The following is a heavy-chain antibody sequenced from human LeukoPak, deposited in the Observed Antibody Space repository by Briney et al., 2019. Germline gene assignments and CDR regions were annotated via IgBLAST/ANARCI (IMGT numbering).Heavy chain of an antibody. D-gene: IGHD5-18*01. CDR1: GFTFDDYA. Sequence: GRSLRLSCAASGFTFDDYAMHWVRQAPGKGLEWVSGIRWNSGSIGYADSVKGRFTISRDNAKNSLYLQMNSPRAEDMALYYCAKDMGYSYGYGDAFDIWGQGTMVTVSS. V-gene: IGHV3-9*03. CDR2: IRWNSGSI. J-gene: IGHJ3*02. CDR3: AKDMGYSYGYGDAFDI.